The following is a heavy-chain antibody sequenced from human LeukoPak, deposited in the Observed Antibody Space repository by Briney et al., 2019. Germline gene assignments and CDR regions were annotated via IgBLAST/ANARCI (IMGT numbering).Heavy chain of an antibody. CDR1: GFTFSSYD. Sequence: GGSLRLSCAASGFTFSSYDMHWVRQATGKGLERVSAIGTAGDTYYPGSVKGRFTISRENAKNSLYLQMNSLRAEDTAVYYCARETGSGWYFDYWGQGTLVTVSS. CDR3: ARETGSGWYFDY. J-gene: IGHJ4*02. CDR2: IGTAGDT. V-gene: IGHV3-13*01. D-gene: IGHD6-19*01.